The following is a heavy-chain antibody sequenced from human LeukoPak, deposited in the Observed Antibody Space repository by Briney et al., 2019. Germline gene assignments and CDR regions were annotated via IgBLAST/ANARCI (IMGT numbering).Heavy chain of an antibody. CDR2: IYYSGST. CDR1: GGSISSGGYY. V-gene: IGHV4-31*03. Sequence: SETLSLTCTVSGGSISSGGYYWSWIRQHPGKGLEWIGYIYYSGSTYYNPSLKSRVTISVDTSKNQFSLKLSSVTAADTAVYYCAREKWLLPYYFDYWGQGALVTVSS. CDR3: AREKWLLPYYFDY. J-gene: IGHJ4*02. D-gene: IGHD3-22*01.